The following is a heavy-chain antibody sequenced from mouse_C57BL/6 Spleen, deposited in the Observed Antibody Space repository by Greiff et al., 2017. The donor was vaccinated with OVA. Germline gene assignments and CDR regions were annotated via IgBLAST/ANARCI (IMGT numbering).Heavy chain of an antibody. J-gene: IGHJ2*01. Sequence: QVQLKQSGPELVKPGASVKISCKASGYAFSSSWMNWVKQRPGKGLEWIGRIYPGDGDTNYNGKFKGKATLTADKSSSTAYMQLSSLASEDSAVCFCAGANWAALYYFDYWGQCTTLTVSS. CDR2: IYPGDGDT. D-gene: IGHD4-1*02. CDR3: AGANWAALYYFDY. V-gene: IGHV1-82*01. CDR1: GYAFSSSW.